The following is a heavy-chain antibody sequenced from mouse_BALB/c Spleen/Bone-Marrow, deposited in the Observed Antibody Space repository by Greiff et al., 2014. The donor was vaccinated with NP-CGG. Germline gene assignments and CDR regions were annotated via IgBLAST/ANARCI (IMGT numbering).Heavy chain of an antibody. CDR1: GYAFTNYL. V-gene: IGHV1-54*01. CDR3: ARAITDAMDY. J-gene: IGHJ4*01. D-gene: IGHD2-4*01. CDR2: INSGSGGT. Sequence: VKLQESGAELVRPGTSVKVSCKGSGYAFTNYLIEWVKQRPGQGLEWIGVINSGSGGTKYNEKFKGKATLTADKSSSTACMQLSSLTSDDSAVYFCARAITDAMDYWGQGTSVTVSS.